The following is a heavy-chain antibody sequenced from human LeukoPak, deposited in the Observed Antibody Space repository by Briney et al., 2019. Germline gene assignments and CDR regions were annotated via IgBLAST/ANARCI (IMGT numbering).Heavy chain of an antibody. V-gene: IGHV3-30*02. J-gene: IGHJ3*02. CDR1: GFTLSSYG. CDR2: IRYDGSNK. D-gene: IGHD2-15*01. Sequence: GGSLRLSCAASGFTLSSYGMRWVRQAPGKGLEWVAFIRYDGSNKYYADSVKGRFTISRDNSKNTLYLQMNSLRAEDTAVYYCAKDLRYCSGGSCYGNDAFDIWGQGTMVTVSS. CDR3: AKDLRYCSGGSCYGNDAFDI.